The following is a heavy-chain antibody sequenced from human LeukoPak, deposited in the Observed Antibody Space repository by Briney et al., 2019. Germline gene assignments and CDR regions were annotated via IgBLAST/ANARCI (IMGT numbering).Heavy chain of an antibody. Sequence: PGGSLRLSCAASGFTFSSYSMNWVRQAPGKGLEWVSSISSSSSYIYYADSVKGRFTISRDNAKNSLYLQMNSLRAEDTAVYYCARVATLGVVIGFDYWGQGTLVTVSS. J-gene: IGHJ4*02. CDR3: ARVATLGVVIGFDY. V-gene: IGHV3-21*01. D-gene: IGHD3-3*01. CDR1: GFTFSSYS. CDR2: ISSSSSYI.